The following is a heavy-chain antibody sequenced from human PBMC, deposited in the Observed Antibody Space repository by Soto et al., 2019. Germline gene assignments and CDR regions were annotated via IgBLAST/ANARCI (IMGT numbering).Heavy chain of an antibody. CDR1: GLNFMKYP. CDR3: GVQFDY. Sequence: EVQVLESGGGMVQPGGSLRLSCAASGLNFMKYPMVWVRQAPGKGLEWVSAISGRTGDTAYADSVRGRFTLSRDSSPYRMYMQMNNLRAEDTAVYYCGVQFDYWGQGTLVTVSS. CDR2: ISGRTGDT. V-gene: IGHV3-23*01. J-gene: IGHJ4*02.